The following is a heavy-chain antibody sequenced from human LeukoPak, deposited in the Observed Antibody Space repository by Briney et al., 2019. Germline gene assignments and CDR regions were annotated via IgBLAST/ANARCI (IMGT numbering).Heavy chain of an antibody. J-gene: IGHJ4*02. V-gene: IGHV3-11*04. CDR2: ISSSGSTT. CDR1: GFTFSNYY. D-gene: IGHD6-19*01. CDR3: ASCGEISGWYDY. Sequence: PGGSLRLSCAASGFTFSNYYMSWVRQAPGKGLEWVSYISSSGSTTYYADSVKGRFTISRDNAKNSLYLQMNSLRAEDTAVYYGASCGEISGWYDYWGQGTLVTVPS.